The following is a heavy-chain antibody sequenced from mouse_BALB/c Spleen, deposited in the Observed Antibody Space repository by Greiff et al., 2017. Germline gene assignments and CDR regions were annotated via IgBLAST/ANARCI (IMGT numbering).Heavy chain of an antibody. V-gene: IGHV2-2*02. CDR2: IWSGGST. D-gene: IGHD1-1*01. J-gene: IGHJ4*01. CDR1: GFSLTSYG. Sequence: VQLQQSGPGLVQPSQSLSITCTVSGFSLTSYGVHWVRQSPGKGLEWLGVIWSGGSTDYNAAFISRLSISKDNSKSQVFFKMNSLQANYTAIYYCARITTVVATGYYAMDYWGQGTSVTVSS. CDR3: ARITTVVATGYYAMDY.